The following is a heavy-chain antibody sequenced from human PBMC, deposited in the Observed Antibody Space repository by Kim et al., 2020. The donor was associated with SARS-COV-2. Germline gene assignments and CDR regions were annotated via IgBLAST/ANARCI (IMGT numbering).Heavy chain of an antibody. CDR2: IYYSGSN. Sequence: SETLSLTCSVSGGSISRDYWSWIRQPRGKGLEWIGYIYYSGSNTYNPSLESRVAISVDTSKNQFSLNLRSVTAADTALYYCARDRGGLKHYMDVWGKGTAVTISS. D-gene: IGHD3-10*01. J-gene: IGHJ6*03. V-gene: IGHV4-59*01. CDR3: ARDRGGLKHYMDV. CDR1: GGSISRDY.